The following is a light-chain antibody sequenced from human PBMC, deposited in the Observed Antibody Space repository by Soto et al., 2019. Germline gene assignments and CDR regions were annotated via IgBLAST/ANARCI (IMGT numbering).Light chain of an antibody. CDR1: QTINNY. CDR2: SAS. V-gene: IGKV1-39*01. Sequence: DIQMTQSPSSLSASVGDSVTITCRTSQTINNYLNWYQQKPGKAPKLLVYSASSLQSGVPSRFSGSGSGTNFTLTISDLQPEDFTTYYCQESDSTPWTFGQGTKVEIK. J-gene: IGKJ1*01. CDR3: QESDSTPWT.